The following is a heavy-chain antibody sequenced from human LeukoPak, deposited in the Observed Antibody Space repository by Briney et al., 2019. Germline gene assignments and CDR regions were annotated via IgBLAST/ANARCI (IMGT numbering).Heavy chain of an antibody. J-gene: IGHJ4*02. D-gene: IGHD2-15*01. CDR1: GFTFSSYG. CDR3: AKAFRPYCSGGSCYSDYFDY. Sequence: GGSLRLSCAASGFTFSSYGMHWVRQAPGKGLEWVAVISYDGSNKYYADSVKGRFTISRDNSKNKLYLQMNSLRAEDTAVYYCAKAFRPYCSGGSCYSDYFDYWGQGTLVTVSS. CDR2: ISYDGSNK. V-gene: IGHV3-30*18.